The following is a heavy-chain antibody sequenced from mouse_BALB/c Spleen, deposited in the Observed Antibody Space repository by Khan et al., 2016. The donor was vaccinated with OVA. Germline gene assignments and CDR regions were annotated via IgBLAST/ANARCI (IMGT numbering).Heavy chain of an antibody. D-gene: IGHD2-2*01. Sequence: EVELVESGGGIVKPGGSLKLSCSASRFTSSSFAMSWVRQTPEKRLEWVATISSGGHYTFYPDSVKGRFTISRDNARNTLYLQMSSLRSEDTAMYYCARSLVDYYAMDYWGQGTSVTVSS. CDR3: ARSLVDYYAMDY. J-gene: IGHJ4*01. CDR1: RFTSSSFA. V-gene: IGHV5-9-3*01. CDR2: ISSGGHYT.